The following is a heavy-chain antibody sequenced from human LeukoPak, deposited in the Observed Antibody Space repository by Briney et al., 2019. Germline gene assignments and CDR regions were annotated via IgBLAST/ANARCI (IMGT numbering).Heavy chain of an antibody. CDR1: GGTFSSYA. Sequence: SVKVSCKASGGTFSSYAISWVRQAPGQGLEWMGGIIPIFGTANYAQKFQGRVTITTDESTSTAYMELSSLRSEDTAVYYCAAYDSSGYYSVHWGQGTLVTVSS. J-gene: IGHJ4*02. D-gene: IGHD3-22*01. V-gene: IGHV1-69*05. CDR3: AAYDSSGYYSVH. CDR2: IIPIFGTA.